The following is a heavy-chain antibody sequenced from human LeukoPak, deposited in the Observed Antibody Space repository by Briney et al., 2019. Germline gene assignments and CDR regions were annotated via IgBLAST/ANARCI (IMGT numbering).Heavy chain of an antibody. CDR1: GYTFTSYG. CDR3: ALYSSGWNFDY. D-gene: IGHD6-19*01. Sequence: ASVKVSCKASGYTFTSYGINWVRQAPGQGLEWMGWISAYNGHTNYARNLQGRVTMATDTSTNTAYMELRSLRSDDTAVYYCALYSSGWNFDYWGQGTLVTVSS. CDR2: ISAYNGHT. J-gene: IGHJ4*02. V-gene: IGHV1-18*01.